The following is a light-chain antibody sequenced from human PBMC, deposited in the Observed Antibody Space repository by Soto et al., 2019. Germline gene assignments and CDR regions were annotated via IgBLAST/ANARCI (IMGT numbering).Light chain of an antibody. CDR2: KAS. CDR3: QHYNTYPWT. V-gene: IGKV1-5*03. J-gene: IGKJ1*01. Sequence: DIQMTQSPSTLSASIGDRVNITCRASQSISSWVSWYQQKPGKGPKLLIYKASHLESGVPSRFSGSGSGTEFTLTISSLQPGDFATYYCQHYNTYPWTFGHGTKVDIK. CDR1: QSISSW.